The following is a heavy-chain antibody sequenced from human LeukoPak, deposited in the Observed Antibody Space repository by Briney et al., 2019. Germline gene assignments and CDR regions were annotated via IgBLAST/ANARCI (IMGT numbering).Heavy chain of an antibody. V-gene: IGHV1-46*01. J-gene: IGHJ4*02. CDR3: ARRSSGWYGVDY. CDR1: GYTFTSYY. Sequence: ASVKLSCKASGYTFTSYYMHWVRRSPGQRLEWMGIISPSGGSTSYAQKFQGRVTMTRDTSTSTVYMELSSLRSEDTAVDYCARRSSGWYGVDYWGQGTLVTVSS. D-gene: IGHD6-19*01. CDR2: ISPSGGST.